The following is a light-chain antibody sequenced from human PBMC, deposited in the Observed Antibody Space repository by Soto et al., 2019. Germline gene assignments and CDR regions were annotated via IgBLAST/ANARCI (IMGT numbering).Light chain of an antibody. CDR3: QQYGASPYT. Sequence: DIVLTQSPGTLSLSPGEGATLTCRASQSVRDNYVAWYQQKPGQAPRLLLYGASSRATGIPDRISGSGSGADFTLSISRLEPEDFVVYYCQQYGASPYTFGQGTKLEIK. CDR1: QSVRDNY. J-gene: IGKJ2*01. V-gene: IGKV3-20*01. CDR2: GAS.